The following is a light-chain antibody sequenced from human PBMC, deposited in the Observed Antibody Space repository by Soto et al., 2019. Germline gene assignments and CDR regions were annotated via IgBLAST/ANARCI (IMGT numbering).Light chain of an antibody. CDR2: KAS. CDR3: QQYNSYST. V-gene: IGKV1-5*03. Sequence: DIQMTQSPSTLSASVGDRVTITCRASQSISSWLAWYQQKPGKAPKLLIYKASSLESGVPSRFSGSGSGTECTLTISSLQPDDFATYYCQQYNSYSTFGQGIKVEIK. J-gene: IGKJ1*01. CDR1: QSISSW.